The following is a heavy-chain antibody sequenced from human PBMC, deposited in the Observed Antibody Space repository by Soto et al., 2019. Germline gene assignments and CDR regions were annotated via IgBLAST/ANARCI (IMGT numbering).Heavy chain of an antibody. Sequence: SETLSLTCAVYGGSFSGYYWSWIRQPPGKGLEWIGEINHSGSTNYNPSLKSRVTISVDTSKNQFSLKLSSVTAADTAVYYCARGRIAARLSHTDYWGQGTLVTVSS. CDR3: ARGRIAARLSHTDY. V-gene: IGHV4-34*01. D-gene: IGHD6-6*01. CDR1: GGSFSGYY. CDR2: INHSGST. J-gene: IGHJ4*02.